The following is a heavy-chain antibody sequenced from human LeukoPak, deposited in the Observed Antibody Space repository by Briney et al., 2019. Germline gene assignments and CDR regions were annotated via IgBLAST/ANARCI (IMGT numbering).Heavy chain of an antibody. Sequence: ASVKVSCKASGGTFSSYAISWVRQAPGQGLEWMGWINPNSGGTNYAQKFQGRVTMTRDTSISTAYMELSRLRSDDTAVYYCAMLVGARGVDYWGQGTLVTVSS. CDR1: GGTFSSYA. CDR3: AMLVGARGVDY. CDR2: INPNSGGT. D-gene: IGHD1-26*01. V-gene: IGHV1-2*02. J-gene: IGHJ4*02.